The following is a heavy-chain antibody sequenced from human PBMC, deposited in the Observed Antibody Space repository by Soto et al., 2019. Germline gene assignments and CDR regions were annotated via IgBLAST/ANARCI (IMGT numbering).Heavy chain of an antibody. CDR1: GYTFTTYG. Sequence: QVQLVQSGAEVKKPGASVKVSCKASGYTFTTYGISWVRQAPGQGLEWMGWINGYNGNTNYAQKLQDRVTMTTDTSTSTAYMELRSLRSDGTAVYYCARDPVAGTYFDYWGQGTLVTVSS. D-gene: IGHD6-19*01. CDR3: ARDPVAGTYFDY. J-gene: IGHJ4*02. V-gene: IGHV1-18*01. CDR2: INGYNGNT.